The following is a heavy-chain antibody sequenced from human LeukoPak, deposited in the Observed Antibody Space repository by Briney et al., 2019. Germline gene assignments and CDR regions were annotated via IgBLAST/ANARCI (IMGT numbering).Heavy chain of an antibody. D-gene: IGHD3-9*01. Sequence: PGRSLRLSRAASGFTFSNYWMHWVRQAPGKGLVWVSRIKGDGSHTIYADSVKGRFTISRDNAKNTLYLQMKSLRAEDTAVYYCVRDWDHFDFDSWGLGTLVTVSS. CDR1: GFTFSNYW. J-gene: IGHJ5*01. V-gene: IGHV3-74*01. CDR2: IKGDGSHT. CDR3: VRDWDHFDFDS.